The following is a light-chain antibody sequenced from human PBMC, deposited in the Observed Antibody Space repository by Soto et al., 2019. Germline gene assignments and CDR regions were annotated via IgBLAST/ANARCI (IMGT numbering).Light chain of an antibody. CDR1: SGDIGSYNR. Sequence: QSALTQPASVSGSPGQSITISCTGTSGDIGSYNRVSWYQQHPGKAPKFIIYEVTDRPSGVSNRFSGSESGNTASLTISGLQAEDEAEYYCSSYTNINTRACVFGTGTKVTVL. CDR3: SSYTNINTRACV. CDR2: EVT. J-gene: IGLJ1*01. V-gene: IGLV2-14*01.